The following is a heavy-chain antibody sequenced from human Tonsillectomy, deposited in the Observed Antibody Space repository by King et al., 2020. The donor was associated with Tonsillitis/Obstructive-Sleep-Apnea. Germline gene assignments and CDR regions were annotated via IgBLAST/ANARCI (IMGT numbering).Heavy chain of an antibody. D-gene: IGHD3-10*01. V-gene: IGHV1-46*01. Sequence: VQLVESGAEVKKPGASVKVSCTASGYTFTSYYMHWVRQAPGQGLEWMGIINPSGGSTSYAQKFQGRVTMTRDTSTSTVYMELSSLRSEDTAVYYCGGGGLNYGSGSYYPYYYYYMDVWGKGTTVTVSS. CDR3: GGGGLNYGSGSYYPYYYYYMDV. CDR2: INPSGGST. J-gene: IGHJ6*03. CDR1: GYTFTSYY.